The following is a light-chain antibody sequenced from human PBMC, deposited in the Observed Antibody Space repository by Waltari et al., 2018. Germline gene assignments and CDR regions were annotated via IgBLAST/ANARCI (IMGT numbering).Light chain of an antibody. CDR3: QQYYSPPWT. CDR2: WTS. V-gene: IGKV4-1*01. J-gene: IGKJ1*01. CDR1: GSVLHNINNQNY. Sequence: DIVMTQSPDSLAVSLGARATINCRSRGSVLHNINNQNYLAWYQQKEGQPPKLLIYWTSTRQSGVPDRFSGSGSGTDFTLTINSLQTEDVAVYYCQQYYSPPWTFGQGTKVEV.